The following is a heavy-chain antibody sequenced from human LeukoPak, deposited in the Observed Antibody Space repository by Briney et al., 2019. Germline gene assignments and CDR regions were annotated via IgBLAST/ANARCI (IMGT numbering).Heavy chain of an antibody. CDR3: RGTYYDSSAFFDL. D-gene: IGHD3-22*01. V-gene: IGHV3-30*04. CDR1: GFTFSDFA. J-gene: IGHJ4*02. CDR2: VSYDGINK. Sequence: GRSLRLSCAASGFTFSDFAMHWVRQAPGKGLEWVAVVSYDGINKYYADSVRGRVSISRDNSKNTLYLQMNNLRPEDTAVYFCRGTYYDSSAFFDLWGRGTLVTVSP.